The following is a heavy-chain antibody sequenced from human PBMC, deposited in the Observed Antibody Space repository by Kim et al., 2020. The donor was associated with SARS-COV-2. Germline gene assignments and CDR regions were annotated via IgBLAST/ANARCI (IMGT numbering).Heavy chain of an antibody. J-gene: IGHJ3*02. V-gene: IGHV4-4*09. Sequence: STNYNPSPKSRATRPVDPSKTQFSLKLSSVTAADTAVYYCASGGGAFDIWGQGTMVTVSS. CDR2: ST. CDR3: ASGGGAFDI.